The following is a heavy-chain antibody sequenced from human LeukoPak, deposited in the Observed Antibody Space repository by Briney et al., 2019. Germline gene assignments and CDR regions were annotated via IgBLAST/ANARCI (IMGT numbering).Heavy chain of an antibody. CDR3: ARVQKVLQEGYYYYMDV. J-gene: IGHJ6*03. V-gene: IGHV4-59*13. D-gene: IGHD3-10*01. CDR1: GGSISSYY. CDR2: IYYSGST. Sequence: SETLSLTCTVSGGSISSYYWSWIRQPPAKGLEWIGYIYYSGSTNYNPSLKSRVTISVDTSKNQFSLKLSSVTAADTAVYYCARVQKVLQEGYYYYMDVWGKGTTVTVSS.